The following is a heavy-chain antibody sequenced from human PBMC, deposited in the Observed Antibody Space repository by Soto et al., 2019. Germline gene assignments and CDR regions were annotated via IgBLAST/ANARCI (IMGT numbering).Heavy chain of an antibody. D-gene: IGHD1-26*01. Sequence: PSETLSLTCSVSGGSLSSYFWSWIRQPPGKGLEWIGYIFYSGTTNYNPSLKSRVTISIDTSRNRFALKLNSVTAADTAVHYCPRGRGGTYDAFDIWGQGTMVTVSS. J-gene: IGHJ3*02. CDR2: IFYSGTT. CDR3: PRGRGGTYDAFDI. CDR1: GGSLSSYF. V-gene: IGHV4-59*01.